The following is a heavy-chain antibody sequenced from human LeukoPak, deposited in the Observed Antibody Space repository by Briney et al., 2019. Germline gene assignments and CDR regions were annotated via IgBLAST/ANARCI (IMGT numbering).Heavy chain of an antibody. CDR3: ARPSTRSTSYYFYYYGMDV. CDR1: GFTFSSYS. J-gene: IGHJ6*02. V-gene: IGHV3-48*01. CDR2: ISTSSSI. D-gene: IGHD2/OR15-2a*01. Sequence: GGSLRLSCAASGFTFSSYSLNWVRQAPGKGLEWVSYISTSSSIYYADSVKGRFTISRDNAKSSLFLQMNSLRAEDTAVYYCARPSTRSTSYYFYYYGMDVWGQGTTVTVSS.